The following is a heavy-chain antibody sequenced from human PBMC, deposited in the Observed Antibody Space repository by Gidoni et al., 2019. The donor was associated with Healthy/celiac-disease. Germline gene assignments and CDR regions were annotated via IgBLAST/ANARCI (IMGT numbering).Heavy chain of an antibody. V-gene: IGHV3-15*05. D-gene: IGHD3-10*01. Sequence: EVQLGESGGRVIEQGVAHRLSCAATGYTFSNAWMSWVRQAPGKGLEWVGRIKSKTDGGTTDYAATVKGRFIISRDDSKNTLFLLMNSLNTDDTSVSYCTTDFLRITDLFNFWGQGTLVTVSS. CDR1: GYTFSNAW. J-gene: IGHJ4*02. CDR2: IKSKTDGGTT. CDR3: TTDFLRITDLFNF.